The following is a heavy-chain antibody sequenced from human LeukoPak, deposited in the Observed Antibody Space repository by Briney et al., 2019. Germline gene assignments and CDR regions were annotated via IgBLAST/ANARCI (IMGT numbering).Heavy chain of an antibody. CDR2: ITPVIETA. J-gene: IGHJ5*02. V-gene: IGHV1-69*08. D-gene: IGHD3-10*01. CDR3: ARVNLRGSNYNWFDP. Sequence: ASVKVSCKTSGGTFLSHIFSWVRQAPGHGLEWIGKITPVIETAKYAQTFQGRVSIYTDKDTTTVYMDLSGLRPDDTADYYCARVNLRGSNYNWFDPWGQGTRVIVSS. CDR1: GGTFLSHI.